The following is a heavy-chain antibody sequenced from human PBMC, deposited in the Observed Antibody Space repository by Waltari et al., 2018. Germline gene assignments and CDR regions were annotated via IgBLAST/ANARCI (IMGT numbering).Heavy chain of an antibody. Sequence: QVQLQESGPGLVKPSETLSLTCAVSGYSISSGYYWGWIRQPPGKGLEWIGSIYHSGSTYYNPSLKSRVTISVDTSKNQFSLKLSSVTAADTAVYYCARPKGRGAFDIWGQGTMVTVSS. D-gene: IGHD3-10*01. CDR3: ARPKGRGAFDI. J-gene: IGHJ3*02. CDR1: GYSISSGYY. V-gene: IGHV4-38-2*01. CDR2: IYHSGST.